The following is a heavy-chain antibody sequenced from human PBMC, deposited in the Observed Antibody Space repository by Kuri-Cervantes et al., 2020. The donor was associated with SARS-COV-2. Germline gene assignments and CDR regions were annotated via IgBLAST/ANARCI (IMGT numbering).Heavy chain of an antibody. CDR1: GFLFSASA. D-gene: IGHD5-18*01. CDR3: ASESGYSYGYDY. Sequence: GGSLRLSCEVSGFLFSASAIHWVRQAPGKGLEWVAVISYDGSNKYYADSVKGRFTISRNNSKNTLYLQMNSLRAEDTAVYYCASESGYSYGYDYWGQGTLVTVSS. V-gene: IGHV3-30-3*01. CDR2: ISYDGSNK. J-gene: IGHJ4*02.